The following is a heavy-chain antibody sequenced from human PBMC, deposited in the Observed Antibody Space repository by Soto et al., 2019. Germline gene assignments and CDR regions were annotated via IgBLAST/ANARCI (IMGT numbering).Heavy chain of an antibody. V-gene: IGHV6-1*01. Sequence: SQTLSLTCGISGDSVSTNHAAWSWIRQSPSRGLEWLGRTYYRSKWYNDYAVSVKSRITINPDTSKNQFSLQLNSVTPEDTAVYYCAREIAAAGTLAFDIWGQGTMVTVSS. CDR2: TYYRSKWYN. CDR1: GDSVSTNHAA. D-gene: IGHD6-13*01. CDR3: AREIAAAGTLAFDI. J-gene: IGHJ3*02.